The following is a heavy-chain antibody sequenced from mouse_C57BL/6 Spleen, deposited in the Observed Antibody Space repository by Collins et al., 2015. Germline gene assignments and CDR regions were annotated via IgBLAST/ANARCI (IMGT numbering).Heavy chain of an antibody. J-gene: IGHJ4*01. CDR2: ISNGGGST. D-gene: IGHD2-13*01. Sequence: EVKLVEVWGGLVQPGGSLKLSCAASGFTFSSYTMSWVRQTPEKRLEWVAYISNGGGSTYYPDTVKGRFTISRDNAKNTLCLQMSSLKSEDTAMYYCARQNGDYLYYAMDYWGQGTSVTVSS. V-gene: IGHV5-12-2*01. CDR1: GFTFSSYT. CDR3: ARQNGDYLYYAMDY.